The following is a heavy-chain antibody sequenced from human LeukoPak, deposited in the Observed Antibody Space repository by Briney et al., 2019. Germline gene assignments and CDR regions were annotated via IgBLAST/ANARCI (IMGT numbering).Heavy chain of an antibody. Sequence: PGGSLRLSCAASGFTFSSYAMHWVRQAPGKGLEYVSAISSNGGSTYYANSVKGRFTISRDNSKNTLYLQMGSLRAEDMAVYYCASLVVYYMDVWGKGTTVTVSS. CDR3: ASLVVYYMDV. CDR2: ISSNGGST. CDR1: GFTFSSYA. J-gene: IGHJ6*03. V-gene: IGHV3-64*01. D-gene: IGHD2-15*01.